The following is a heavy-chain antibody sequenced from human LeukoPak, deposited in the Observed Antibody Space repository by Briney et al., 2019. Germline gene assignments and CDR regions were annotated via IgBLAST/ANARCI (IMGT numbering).Heavy chain of an antibody. V-gene: IGHV1-69*04. Sequence: ASVEVSCKASGGTFSSYAISWVRQAPGQGLEWMGRIIPILGIANYAQKFQGRVTITADKSTSTAYMELSSLRSEDTAVYYCALRGPFDYWGQGTLVTVSS. D-gene: IGHD3-10*01. CDR1: GGTFSSYA. CDR3: ALRGPFDY. J-gene: IGHJ4*02. CDR2: IIPILGIA.